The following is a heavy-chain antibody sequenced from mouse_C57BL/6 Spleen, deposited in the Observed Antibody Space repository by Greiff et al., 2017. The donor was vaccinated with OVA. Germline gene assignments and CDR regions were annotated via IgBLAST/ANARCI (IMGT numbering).Heavy chain of an antibody. CDR3: ALNYYGSSNYFDY. Sequence: LEESGAELAKPGASVKLSCKASGYTFTSYWMHWVKQRPGQGLEWIGYINPSSGYTKYNQKFKDKATLTADKSSSTAYMQLSSLTYEDSAVYYCALNYYGSSNYFDYWGQGTTLTVSS. J-gene: IGHJ2*01. CDR2: INPSSGYT. D-gene: IGHD1-1*01. V-gene: IGHV1-7*01. CDR1: GYTFTSYW.